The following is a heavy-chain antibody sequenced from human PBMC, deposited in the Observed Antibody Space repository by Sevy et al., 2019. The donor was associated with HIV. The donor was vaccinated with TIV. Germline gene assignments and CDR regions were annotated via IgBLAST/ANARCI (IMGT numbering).Heavy chain of an antibody. Sequence: GGSLRLSCAASGFTFSSYSMNWVRQAPGKGLEWVSYISSSSSTIYYADSVKGRFTISRDNAQNSLYLQMNSLRDEDTAVYYCARDGSGRWLQLSYGMDVWGQGTTVTVSS. J-gene: IGHJ6*02. D-gene: IGHD5-12*01. CDR1: GFTFSSYS. V-gene: IGHV3-48*02. CDR2: ISSSSSTI. CDR3: ARDGSGRWLQLSYGMDV.